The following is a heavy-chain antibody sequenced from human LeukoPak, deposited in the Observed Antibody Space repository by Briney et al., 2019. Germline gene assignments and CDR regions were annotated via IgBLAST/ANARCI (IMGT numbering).Heavy chain of an antibody. J-gene: IGHJ4*02. V-gene: IGHV1-8*01. CDR2: MNPNSGNT. D-gene: IGHD1-26*01. CDR3: ARQGGSYPTVDY. CDR1: GYTFTSYD. Sequence: ASVKVSCKASGYTFTSYDINWARQATGQGLEWMGWMNPNSGNTGYAQKFQGRVTMTRNTSISTAYMELSSLRSEDTAVYYCARQGGSYPTVDYWGQGTLVTVSS.